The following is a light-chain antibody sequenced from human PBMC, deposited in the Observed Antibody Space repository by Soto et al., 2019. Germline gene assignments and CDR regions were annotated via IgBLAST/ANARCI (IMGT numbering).Light chain of an antibody. CDR1: SSDVGGYHY. Sequence: QSALTQPRSVSGSPGQSVTISCTGTSSDVGGYHYVSWYQQHPGKAPKLMIYDVSTRPSGVPDRFSGSKSGNTASLTISGLQAEDEADYDCCSYAGSYTYVFGTGTKLTVL. V-gene: IGLV2-11*01. CDR3: CSYAGSYTYV. J-gene: IGLJ1*01. CDR2: DVS.